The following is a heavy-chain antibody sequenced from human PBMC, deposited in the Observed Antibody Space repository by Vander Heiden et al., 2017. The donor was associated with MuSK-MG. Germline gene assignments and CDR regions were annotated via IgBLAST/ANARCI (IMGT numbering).Heavy chain of an antibody. J-gene: IGHJ4*02. CDR3: ARLTSADWDLPRHCDY. D-gene: IGHD1-26*01. V-gene: IGHV4-39*01. Sequence: QLQLQESGPRLVKPSETLSLTCTVSGGSISTGGHFWGWIRQSPGKGLEWIASIDYRGSAYYNPFLKGRGTISVDTSNNQFSLRLTSVTAADTAVYYCARLTSADWDLPRHCDYWGQGTLATGSS. CDR1: GGSISTGGHF. CDR2: IDYRGSA.